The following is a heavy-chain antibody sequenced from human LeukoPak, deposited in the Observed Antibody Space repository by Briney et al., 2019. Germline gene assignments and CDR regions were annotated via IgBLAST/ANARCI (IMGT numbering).Heavy chain of an antibody. CDR3: AKLREWELPDLFDY. D-gene: IGHD1-26*01. CDR2: ISSSSSTI. J-gene: IGHJ4*02. CDR1: GFTFSSYS. Sequence: GGSLRLSCAASGFTFSSYSMNWVRQAPGKGLEWVSHISSSSSTIYYADSVKGRFTISRDNSKNTLYLQMNSLRAEDTAVYYCAKLREWELPDLFDYWGQGTLVTVSS. V-gene: IGHV3-48*01.